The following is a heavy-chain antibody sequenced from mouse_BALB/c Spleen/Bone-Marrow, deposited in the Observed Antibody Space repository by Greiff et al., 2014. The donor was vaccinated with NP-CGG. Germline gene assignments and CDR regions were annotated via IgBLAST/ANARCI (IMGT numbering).Heavy chain of an antibody. Sequence: QVQLQQSGAELVRPGASVKLSCKASGYTFTSYWINWVKQRPGQGLEWIGNIYPSDSYTNYNQKFKDKATLTVDKSSSTAYMQLSSPTSEDSGVYYCTRRLTGSYAMDYWGQGTSVTVSS. CDR1: GYTFTSYW. J-gene: IGHJ4*01. CDR2: IYPSDSYT. D-gene: IGHD4-1*01. V-gene: IGHV1-69*02. CDR3: TRRLTGSYAMDY.